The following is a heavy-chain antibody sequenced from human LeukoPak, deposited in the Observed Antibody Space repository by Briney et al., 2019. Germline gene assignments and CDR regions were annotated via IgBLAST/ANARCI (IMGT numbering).Heavy chain of an antibody. V-gene: IGHV1-18*04. CDR2: ISAYNGNT. CDR3: ARGMYYDFWSGYCLRCPSPYYYGMDV. J-gene: IGHJ6*02. CDR1: GYTFTGYY. D-gene: IGHD3-3*01. Sequence: VASVKVSCKASGYTFTGYYMHWVRQAPGQGLEWMGWISAYNGNTNYAQKLQGRVTMTTDTSTSTAYMELRSLRSDDTAVYYCARGMYYDFWSGYCLRCPSPYYYGMDVWGQGTTVTVSS.